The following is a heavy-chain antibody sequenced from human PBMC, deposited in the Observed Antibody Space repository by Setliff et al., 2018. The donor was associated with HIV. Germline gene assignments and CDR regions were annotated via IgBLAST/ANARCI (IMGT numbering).Heavy chain of an antibody. D-gene: IGHD5-12*01. CDR2: MCHGGNNN. Sequence: SETLSLTCGVSGYSISSDYCWGWIRQPPGKGLEWIGNMCHGGNNNYYNPSLKSRVTISVDMSKNQFFLKVTSVTAADTAVYYCARDSSIVATAHYYYYMDVWGKGTTVTVSS. V-gene: IGHV4-38-2*02. CDR3: ARDSSIVATAHYYYYMDV. J-gene: IGHJ6*03. CDR1: GYSISSDYC.